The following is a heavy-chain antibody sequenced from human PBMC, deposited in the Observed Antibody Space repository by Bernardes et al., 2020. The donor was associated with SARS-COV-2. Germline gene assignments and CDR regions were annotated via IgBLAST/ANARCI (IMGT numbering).Heavy chain of an antibody. D-gene: IGHD6-19*01. CDR3: AREGGRWLAYFDY. CDR2: ISYDGSNK. V-gene: IGHV3-30-3*01. Sequence: GGSLRLSCAASGFTFSSYAMHWVRQAPGKGLEWVAVISYDGSNKYYADSVKGRFTISRDNSKNTLYLQMNSLRAEDTAVYYCAREGGRWLAYFDYWGQGTLVTVSS. J-gene: IGHJ4*02. CDR1: GFTFSSYA.